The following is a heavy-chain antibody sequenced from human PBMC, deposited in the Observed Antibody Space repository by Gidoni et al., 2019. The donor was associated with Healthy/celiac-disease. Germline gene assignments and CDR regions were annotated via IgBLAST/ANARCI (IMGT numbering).Heavy chain of an antibody. Sequence: EVQLVESGGGLVQPGGSLRLSCAASGFIFSSYSMNWVRQAPGKGLEWVSDISSSSSTIYYADSGKGRFTISRDNAKNSLYLKMNSLRAEDTAVYYCARATGYFDYWGQGTLVTVSS. CDR2: ISSSSSTI. V-gene: IGHV3-48*01. CDR3: ARATGYFDY. CDR1: GFIFSSYS. J-gene: IGHJ4*02.